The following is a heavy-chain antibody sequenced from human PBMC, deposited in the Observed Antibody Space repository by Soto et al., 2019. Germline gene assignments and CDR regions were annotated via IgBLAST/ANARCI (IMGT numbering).Heavy chain of an antibody. J-gene: IGHJ5*02. CDR1: GGSISSSSYY. CDR2: IYYSGST. CDR3: AGGIQGQWPSLFGP. D-gene: IGHD6-19*01. V-gene: IGHV4-39*01. Sequence: QLQLQESGPGLVKPSETLSLTCTVSGGSISSSSYYWGWIRQPPGKGLEWIGSIYYSGSTYYNPSLKSRVTISVDTSKNQFSLKLSSVTAADTAVYYCAGGIQGQWPSLFGPWGQGTLVTVSS.